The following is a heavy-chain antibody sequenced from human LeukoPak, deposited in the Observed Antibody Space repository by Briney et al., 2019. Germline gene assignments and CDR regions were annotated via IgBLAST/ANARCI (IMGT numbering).Heavy chain of an antibody. CDR1: GFTFSSYA. J-gene: IGHJ3*02. CDR2: ISGSGGST. CDR3: AKDFKVVKAAGGGAFDI. Sequence: GGSLRLSCAASGFTFSSYAMSWVRQAPGKGLEWVSAISGSGGSTYYADSVKGRFTISRDNSKNTLYLQMNSLRAEDTAVYYCAKDFKVVKAAGGGAFDIWGQGIMVTVSS. V-gene: IGHV3-23*01. D-gene: IGHD6-25*01.